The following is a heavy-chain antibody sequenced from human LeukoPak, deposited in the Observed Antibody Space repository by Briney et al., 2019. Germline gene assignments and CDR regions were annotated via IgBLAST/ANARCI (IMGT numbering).Heavy chain of an antibody. CDR1: GDSISSYY. Sequence: SETLSLTCTVSGDSISSYYWRWIRQPPGKGLEWIGYIYYSGSTNYNPSLKSRVTISVDTSKNQFSLKLSSVTAADTAVYYCARSLGAAAGDDAFDIWGQGTMVTVSS. J-gene: IGHJ3*02. D-gene: IGHD6-13*01. CDR3: ARSLGAAAGDDAFDI. V-gene: IGHV4-59*01. CDR2: IYYSGST.